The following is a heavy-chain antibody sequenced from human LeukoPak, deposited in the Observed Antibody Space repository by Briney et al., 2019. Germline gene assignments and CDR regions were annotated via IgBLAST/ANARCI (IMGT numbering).Heavy chain of an antibody. D-gene: IGHD6-13*01. Sequence: GGSLRLPCAASGFPFNDYYMAWIRQAPGKGLEWVSYISNTGSTIYYADSVKGRFTISRDNAKKSLYLQMSSLRAEDTAVYYCARGELYSSSWHDAFDFWGQGTMVTVSP. CDR1: GFPFNDYY. V-gene: IGHV3-11*01. CDR3: ARGELYSSSWHDAFDF. CDR2: ISNTGSTI. J-gene: IGHJ3*01.